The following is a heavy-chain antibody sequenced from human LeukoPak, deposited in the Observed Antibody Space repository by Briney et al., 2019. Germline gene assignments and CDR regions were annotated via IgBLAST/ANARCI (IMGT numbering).Heavy chain of an antibody. CDR2: ISYDGSNK. CDR1: GFTFSSYA. CDR3: AKSRGYSYGDYFDY. Sequence: GGSLRLSCAASGFTFSSYAVHWVRQAPGKGLEWVAVISYDGSNKYYADSVKGRFTISRDNSKNTLYLQMNSLRAEDTAVYYCAKSRGYSYGDYFDYWGQGTLVTVSS. J-gene: IGHJ4*02. D-gene: IGHD5-18*01. V-gene: IGHV3-30-3*01.